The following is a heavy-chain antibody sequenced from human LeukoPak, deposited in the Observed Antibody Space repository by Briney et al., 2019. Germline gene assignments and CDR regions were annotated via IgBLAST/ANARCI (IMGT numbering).Heavy chain of an antibody. CDR2: IIPIFGTA. Sequence: SVKVSCKASGGTFSSYAISWVRQAPGQGLERMGGIIPIFGTANYAQKFQGRVTITADESTSTAYMELSSLRSEDTAVYYCAGRTTVTHYYYYYMDVWGKGTTVTVSS. J-gene: IGHJ6*03. D-gene: IGHD4-17*01. CDR1: GGTFSSYA. V-gene: IGHV1-69*13. CDR3: AGRTTVTHYYYYYMDV.